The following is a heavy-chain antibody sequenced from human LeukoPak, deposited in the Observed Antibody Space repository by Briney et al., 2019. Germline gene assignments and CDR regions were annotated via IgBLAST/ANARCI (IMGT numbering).Heavy chain of an antibody. V-gene: IGHV4-39*07. CDR3: ARSYGSGSYFDY. J-gene: IGHJ4*02. D-gene: IGHD3-10*01. CDR2: IYYSGST. Sequence: SETLSLTCTVSGGSISSSSYYWGWIRQPPGKGLEWIGSIYYSGSTYYNPSLKSRVTISVDTSKNQFSLKLSSVTAADTAVYYCARSYGSGSYFDYWGQGTLVTVSS. CDR1: GGSISSSSYY.